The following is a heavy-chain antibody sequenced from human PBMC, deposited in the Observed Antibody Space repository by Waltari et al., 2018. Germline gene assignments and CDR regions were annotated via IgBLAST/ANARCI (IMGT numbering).Heavy chain of an antibody. V-gene: IGHV4-61*01. J-gene: IGHJ6*02. CDR2: IYYSGST. Sequence: QVQLQESGPGLVKPSETLFLTCTVSGGSVSSGSYYWSWIRQPPGKGLEWIGYIYYSGSTNYNPSLKSRVTISVDTSKNQFSLKLSSVTAADTAVYYCARDYRGGYLRNYGMDVWGQGTTVTVSS. CDR3: ARDYRGGYLRNYGMDV. D-gene: IGHD1-26*01. CDR1: GGSVSSGSYY.